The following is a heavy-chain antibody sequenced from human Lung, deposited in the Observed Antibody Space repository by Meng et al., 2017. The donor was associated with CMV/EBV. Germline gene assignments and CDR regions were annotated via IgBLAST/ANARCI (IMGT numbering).Heavy chain of an antibody. J-gene: IGHJ6*02. CDR2: IIPIPGTT. D-gene: IGHD1-26*01. CDR3: AREVGGRLYYYYGMDV. V-gene: IGHV1-69*05. Sequence: SLKVSCKASGGNLNSYGISWVRQAPGQGLEWMGGIIPIPGTTNYAQKFQGRVTITTDESTSTVYMELSSLTSEDTAVYYCAREVGGRLYYYYGMDVRGQGTTVTVSS. CDR1: GGNLNSYG.